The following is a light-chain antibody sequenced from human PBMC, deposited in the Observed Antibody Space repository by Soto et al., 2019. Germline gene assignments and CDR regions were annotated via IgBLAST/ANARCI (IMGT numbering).Light chain of an antibody. V-gene: IGKV1-16*01. CDR2: AAS. Sequence: DIQMTQSPSSLSASVGDRVTITCQASQDISNYLNWYQHKPGKAPKXLICAASSLPSGVPSRFSGSGSGTECTLTISSLQPDDFATYYCQHYNSYSEALGQGTKVDIK. J-gene: IGKJ1*01. CDR1: QDISNY. CDR3: QHYNSYSEA.